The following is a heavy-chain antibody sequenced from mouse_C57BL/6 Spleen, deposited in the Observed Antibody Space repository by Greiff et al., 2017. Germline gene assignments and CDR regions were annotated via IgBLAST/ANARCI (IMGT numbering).Heavy chain of an antibody. CDR1: GYTFTDYE. J-gene: IGHJ4*01. CDR2: IDPETGGT. V-gene: IGHV1-15*01. CDR3: TRRGYYYGSSLMDY. Sequence: QVQLQQSGAELVRPGASVTLSCKASGYTFTDYEMHWVKQTPVHGLEWIGAIDPETGGTAYNQKFKGKAILTAYKSSCTAYMELRSLTSEDSAVYYCTRRGYYYGSSLMDYWGQGTSVTVSS. D-gene: IGHD1-1*01.